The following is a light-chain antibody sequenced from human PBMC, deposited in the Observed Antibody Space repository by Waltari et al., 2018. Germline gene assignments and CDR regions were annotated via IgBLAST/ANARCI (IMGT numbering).Light chain of an antibody. CDR1: QDIGDF. CDR2: AAS. Sequence: DIQMTHSPSSLTASVDDRITITCRASQDIGDFLVWFQQRPGKAPKSLIYAASTLQGGVPSRFSGSGSGTDFTLTISSLQPEDSGTYYCQQYQDYPHTFGGGTRVEVK. V-gene: IGKV1-16*01. CDR3: QQYQDYPHT. J-gene: IGKJ4*01.